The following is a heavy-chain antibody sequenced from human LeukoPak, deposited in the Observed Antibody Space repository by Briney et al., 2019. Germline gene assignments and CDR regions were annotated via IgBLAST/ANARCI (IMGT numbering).Heavy chain of an antibody. CDR3: ARDGVVGVTGFGSY. Sequence: HPGGSLRLSCAASGFTFSSYWMSWVRQAPGKGLEWVANIKQDGSEKYYVDSVKGRFTISRDNAKNSLYLQMNSLRDEDTAVYYCARDGVVGVTGFGSYWGQGTLVTVSS. J-gene: IGHJ4*02. V-gene: IGHV3-7*01. CDR2: IKQDGSEK. CDR1: GFTFSSYW. D-gene: IGHD1-26*01.